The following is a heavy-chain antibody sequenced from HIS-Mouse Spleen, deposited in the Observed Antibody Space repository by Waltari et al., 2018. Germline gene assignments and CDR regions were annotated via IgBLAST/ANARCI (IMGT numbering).Heavy chain of an antibody. CDR1: GGSISSSSYY. Sequence: QLQLQESGPGLVKPSETLSLTCTVSGGSISSSSYYWGWIRQPPGKGLEWIGGIYYSGSTYYHPSLKSRVTISVDTSKSQFSLKLSSVTAADTAVYYCAREIPYSSSWYDWYFDLWGRGTLVTVSS. J-gene: IGHJ2*01. CDR2: IYYSGST. V-gene: IGHV4-39*07. CDR3: AREIPYSSSWYDWYFDL. D-gene: IGHD6-13*01.